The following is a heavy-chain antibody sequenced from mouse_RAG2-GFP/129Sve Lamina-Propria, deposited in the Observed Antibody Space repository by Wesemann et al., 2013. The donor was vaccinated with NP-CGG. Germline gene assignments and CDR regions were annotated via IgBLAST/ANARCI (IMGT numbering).Heavy chain of an antibody. Sequence: GGGLVKPGGSLKLSCAASGFTFSDYGMHWVRQAPEKGLEWVAYISSGSSTIYYADTVKGRFTISRDNAKNTLFLQMTSLRSEDTAMYYCASGRVGGYYDWFAYWGQGTLVTVSA. CDR2: ISSGSSTI. CDR1: GFTFSDYG. J-gene: IGHJ3*01. V-gene: IGHV5-17*01. CDR3: ASGRVGGYYDWFAY. D-gene: IGHD2-3*01.